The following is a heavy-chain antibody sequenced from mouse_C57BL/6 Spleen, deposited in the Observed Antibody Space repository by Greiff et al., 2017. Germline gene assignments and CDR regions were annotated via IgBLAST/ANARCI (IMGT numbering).Heavy chain of an antibody. Sequence: EVKLMESEGGLVQPGSSMKLSCTASGFTFSDYYMAWVRQVPEKGLEWVANINYDGSSTYYLDSLKSRFIISRDNAKNILYLQMSSLKSEDTATYYCARDGRVYYYGSSYFDWYFDVWGTGTTVTVSS. J-gene: IGHJ1*03. V-gene: IGHV5-16*01. CDR2: INYDGSST. D-gene: IGHD1-1*01. CDR3: ARDGRVYYYGSSYFDWYFDV. CDR1: GFTFSDYY.